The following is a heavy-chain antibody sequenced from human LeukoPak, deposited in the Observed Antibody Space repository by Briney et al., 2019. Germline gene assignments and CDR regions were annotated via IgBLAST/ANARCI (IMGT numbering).Heavy chain of an antibody. D-gene: IGHD6-13*01. CDR3: AKVYSSSWYADYFDY. V-gene: IGHV3-30*02. CDR2: IRYDGSNK. J-gene: IGHJ4*02. Sequence: GGSLRFSCAASGFTFSSYGMHWVRQAPGKGLEWVAFIRYDGSNKYYADSVKGRFTISRDNSKNTLYLQMNSLRAEDTAVYYCAKVYSSSWYADYFDYWGQGTLVTVSS. CDR1: GFTFSSYG.